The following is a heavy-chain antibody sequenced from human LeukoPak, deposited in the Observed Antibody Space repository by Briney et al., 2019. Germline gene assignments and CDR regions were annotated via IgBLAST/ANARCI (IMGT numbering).Heavy chain of an antibody. J-gene: IGHJ4*02. V-gene: IGHV4-38-2*01. CDR1: GYSISSGYY. D-gene: IGHD4-17*01. CDR2: MFHSGST. Sequence: SETLSLTCAVSGYSISSGYYWGWIRQPPGKGLEWIGHMFHSGSTYYNPSLKSRVSISGDTSKNKFSLNLTSVTAADTAVYYCARINAYGDYVRVLDYWGQGTLVTVSS. CDR3: ARINAYGDYVRVLDY.